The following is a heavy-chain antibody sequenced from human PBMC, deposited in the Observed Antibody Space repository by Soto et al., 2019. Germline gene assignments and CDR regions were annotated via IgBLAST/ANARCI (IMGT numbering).Heavy chain of an antibody. D-gene: IGHD1-26*01. J-gene: IGHJ6*01. V-gene: IGHV3-23*01. CDR1: GFTFSIYA. CDR3: AKSKTLGATAPYYYYYGMDV. CDR2: ISGSGGST. Sequence: PWGSLRVSCASYGFTFSIYAMSWVRQAPGKGLESVSAISGSGGSTYYADSVKGRFTISIDNSKNTLYLQMNSLRAEDTAVYYCAKSKTLGATAPYYYYYGMDVWGQGTPVTGSS.